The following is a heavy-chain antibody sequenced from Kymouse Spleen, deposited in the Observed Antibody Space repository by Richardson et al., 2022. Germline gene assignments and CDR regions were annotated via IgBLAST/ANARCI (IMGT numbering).Heavy chain of an antibody. CDR1: GGSISSGGYY. CDR2: IYYSGST. J-gene: IGHJ6*02. Sequence: QVQLQESGPGLVKPSQTLSLTCTVSGGSISSGGYYWSWIRQHPGKGLEWIGYIYYSGSTYYNPSLKSRVTISVDTSKNQFSLKLSSVTAADTAVYYCARDNGYCSGGSCYYYYGMDVWGQGTTVTVSS. CDR3: ARDNGYCSGGSCYYYYGMDV. D-gene: IGHD2-15*01. V-gene: IGHV4-31*03.